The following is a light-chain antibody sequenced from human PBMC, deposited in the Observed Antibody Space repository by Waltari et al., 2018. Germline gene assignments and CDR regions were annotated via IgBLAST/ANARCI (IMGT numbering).Light chain of an antibody. Sequence: QSVLTQPASVSGSPGQSITISCTGTSSDIGSVSWYQQHPGMAPKLMIYEGTKRPSGLSNRFSGSKSGNTASLTISGLQAEDDADYYCCSFAGGSSWVFGGGTKVTVL. CDR2: EGT. J-gene: IGLJ3*02. CDR1: SSDIGS. CDR3: CSFAGGSSWV. V-gene: IGLV2-23*01.